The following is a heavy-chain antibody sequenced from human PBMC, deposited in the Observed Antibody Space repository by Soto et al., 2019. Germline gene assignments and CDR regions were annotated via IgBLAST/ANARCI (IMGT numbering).Heavy chain of an antibody. Sequence: EVQLVQSGAEVKKPGESLRISCNGSGYSFTSYWISWVRQMPGKGLEWMGRIDPSDSYTNYSPSFQGHVTISADKSISTAYLQWSSLTASDTAMYYCARLQAAAGDNDLTFDDWGQGTLVTVSS. D-gene: IGHD6-13*01. CDR2: IDPSDSYT. CDR1: GYSFTSYW. J-gene: IGHJ4*02. CDR3: ARLQAAAGDNDLTFDD. V-gene: IGHV5-10-1*01.